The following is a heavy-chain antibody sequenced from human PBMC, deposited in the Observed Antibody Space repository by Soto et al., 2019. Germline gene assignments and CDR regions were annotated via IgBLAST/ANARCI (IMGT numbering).Heavy chain of an antibody. CDR2: IWYDGSNK. J-gene: IGHJ6*02. CDR1: GFTFSSYG. V-gene: IGHV3-33*01. D-gene: IGHD3-10*01. Sequence: PGGSLRLSCAASGFTFSSYGMHWVRQAPGKGLEWVAVIWYDGSNKYYADSVKGRFTISRDNSKNTLYLQMNSLRAEDTAVYYCARDVVVRGAYYYYYGMDVWGQGTTVTVSS. CDR3: ARDVVVRGAYYYYYGMDV.